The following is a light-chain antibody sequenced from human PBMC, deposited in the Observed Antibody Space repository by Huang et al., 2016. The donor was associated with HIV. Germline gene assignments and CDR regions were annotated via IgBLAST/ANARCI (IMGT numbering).Light chain of an antibody. J-gene: IGKJ4*01. CDR2: GSS. CDR1: RSVSTN. Sequence: EIVMTQSPATLPVSPGERVTLSCRANRSVSTNLAWYQQRPGQAPRLLIYGSSTRAPGIPDRFSGSGSGTDFSLTISSLQSEDFALYYCHQYNNWLLSFGGGTRVDI. CDR3: HQYNNWLLS. V-gene: IGKV3-15*01.